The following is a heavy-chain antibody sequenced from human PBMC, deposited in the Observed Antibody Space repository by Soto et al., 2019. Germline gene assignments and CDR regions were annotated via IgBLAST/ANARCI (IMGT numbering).Heavy chain of an antibody. Sequence: ASVKVSCKASGYTFTGYYMHWVRQAPGQGLEWMGWINPNSGGTNYAQKFQGWVTMTRDTSISTAYVELSRLRSDDTAVYYCARDIQLGYSSSSEAWFDPWGQGTLVTVSS. CDR1: GYTFTGYY. D-gene: IGHD6-6*01. V-gene: IGHV1-2*04. J-gene: IGHJ5*02. CDR3: ARDIQLGYSSSSEAWFDP. CDR2: INPNSGGT.